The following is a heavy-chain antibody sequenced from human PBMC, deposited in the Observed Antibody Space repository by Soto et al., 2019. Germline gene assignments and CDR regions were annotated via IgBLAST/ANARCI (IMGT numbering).Heavy chain of an antibody. D-gene: IGHD6-19*01. CDR2: ISGSGGST. CDR3: AKDNYLSSGWYWHNWFDP. CDR1: GFTFSSYA. J-gene: IGHJ5*02. Sequence: GGSLRLSCAASGFTFSSYAMSWVRQAPGKGLEWVSAISGSGGSTYYADSVKGRFTISRDNSKNTLYLQMNSLRAEDTAVYYCAKDNYLSSGWYWHNWFDPWGQGTLVTVSS. V-gene: IGHV3-23*01.